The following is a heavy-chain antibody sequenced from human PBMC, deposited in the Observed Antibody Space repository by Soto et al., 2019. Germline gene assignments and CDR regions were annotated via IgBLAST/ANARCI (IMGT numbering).Heavy chain of an antibody. Sequence: GASVKVSCKASGYTFTSYGISWVRQAPGQGLEWMGWISAYNGNTNYAQKLQGRVTMTTDTSTSTAYMELRSLRSDDTAVYYCARDLRSSSIGRGNWFDPWGQGTLVTVSS. J-gene: IGHJ5*02. V-gene: IGHV1-18*01. CDR3: ARDLRSSSIGRGNWFDP. CDR1: GYTFTSYG. D-gene: IGHD3-10*01. CDR2: ISAYNGNT.